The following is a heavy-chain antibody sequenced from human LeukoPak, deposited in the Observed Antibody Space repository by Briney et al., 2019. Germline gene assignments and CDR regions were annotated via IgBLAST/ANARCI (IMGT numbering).Heavy chain of an antibody. V-gene: IGHV1-2*02. Sequence: GASVKVSCKASGYTFTGYYMHWVRQAPGQGLEWMGWINPNSGGTNYAQKFQGRVTMTRDTSISTAYMELSRLKSDDTAVYYCAREATVIRGVEEFDPWGQGTLVTVSS. D-gene: IGHD3-10*01. CDR2: INPNSGGT. CDR1: GYTFTGYY. CDR3: AREATVIRGVEEFDP. J-gene: IGHJ5*02.